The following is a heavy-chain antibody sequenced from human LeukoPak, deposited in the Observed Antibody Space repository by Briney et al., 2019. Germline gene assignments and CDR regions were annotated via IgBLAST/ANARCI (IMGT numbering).Heavy chain of an antibody. CDR1: GFTFSSYA. D-gene: IGHD3-22*01. V-gene: IGHV3-23*01. Sequence: TGGSLRLSCAASGFTFSSYAMSWVRQAPGKGLEWVSAISGSGGSTYYADSVKGRFTISRDNSKNTLYLQMNSLRAEDTAVYYCAKDPGINTVADAFDIWGQGTMVTVSS. J-gene: IGHJ3*02. CDR2: ISGSGGST. CDR3: AKDPGINTVADAFDI.